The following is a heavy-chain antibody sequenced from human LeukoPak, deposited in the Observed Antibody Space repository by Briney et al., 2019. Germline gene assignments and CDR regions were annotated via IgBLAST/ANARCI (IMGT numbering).Heavy chain of an antibody. D-gene: IGHD1-26*01. CDR3: ARDLIVGATKGAFDI. J-gene: IGHJ3*02. V-gene: IGHV1-18*01. CDR2: ISAYNGNT. Sequence: ASVTVSCKASGYTFTSYGISGVRQAPGQGLEWMGWISAYNGNTNYAQKLQGRVTMTTYTSTSTAYMELRSLRSDDAAVYYCARDLIVGATKGAFDIWGQGTMVTVSS. CDR1: GYTFTSYG.